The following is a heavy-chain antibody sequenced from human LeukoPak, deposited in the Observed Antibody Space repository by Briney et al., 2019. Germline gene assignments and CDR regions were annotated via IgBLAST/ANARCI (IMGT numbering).Heavy chain of an antibody. J-gene: IGHJ4*02. V-gene: IGHV3-23*01. CDR3: AKDSFTMVQGLADY. Sequence: GGSLRLSCAASGFTFSSYAMSWVRQAPGKGLEWVSAISGSGGSTYYADSVKGRFTIPRDNSKNTLYLQMNSLRAEDTAVYHCAKDSFTMVQGLADYWGQGTLVTVSS. D-gene: IGHD3-10*01. CDR2: ISGSGGST. CDR1: GFTFSSYA.